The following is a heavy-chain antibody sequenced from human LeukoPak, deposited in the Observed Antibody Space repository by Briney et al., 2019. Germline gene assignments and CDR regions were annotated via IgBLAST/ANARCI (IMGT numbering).Heavy chain of an antibody. J-gene: IGHJ4*02. V-gene: IGHV4-34*01. Sequence: SETLSLTCAVYGGSFSGYYWSWIRQPPGKGLEWIGEINHSGSTNYNPSLKSRVTISVDTSKNQFSLKLSSVTAADTAVYYCARGGVATKKRLFDYWGQGTLVTVSS. D-gene: IGHD5-24*01. CDR2: INHSGST. CDR1: GGSFSGYY. CDR3: ARGGVATKKRLFDY.